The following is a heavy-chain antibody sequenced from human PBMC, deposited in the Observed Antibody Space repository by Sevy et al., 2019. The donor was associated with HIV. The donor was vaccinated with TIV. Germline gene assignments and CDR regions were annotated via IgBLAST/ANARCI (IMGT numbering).Heavy chain of an antibody. V-gene: IGHV3-23*01. D-gene: IGHD3-22*01. CDR1: GITFNNYA. CDR3: AGGRFDSSGSFDAFDM. Sequence: GGSLRLSCAASGITFNNYAMNWVRQAPGKGLDWVSTIFGSGGTTYYADSVKGRFTISRDNSKNTLYLQMNSLRTEDTALYYCAGGRFDSSGSFDAFDMWGQGTMVTGSS. J-gene: IGHJ3*02. CDR2: IFGSGGTT.